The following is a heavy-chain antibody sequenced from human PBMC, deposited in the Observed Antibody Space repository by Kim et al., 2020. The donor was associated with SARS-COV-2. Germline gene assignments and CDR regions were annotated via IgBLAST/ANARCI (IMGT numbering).Heavy chain of an antibody. CDR2: A. V-gene: IGHV1-69*02. D-gene: IGHD6-13*01. CDR3: ASTSYSSSWDY. Sequence: ANHAQKFQGRVTITADKSTSTAYMELSSLRSEDTAVYYCASTSYSSSWDYWGQGTLVTVSS. J-gene: IGHJ4*02.